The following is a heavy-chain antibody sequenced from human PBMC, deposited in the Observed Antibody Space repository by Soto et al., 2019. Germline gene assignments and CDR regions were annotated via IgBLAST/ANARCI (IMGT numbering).Heavy chain of an antibody. D-gene: IGHD2-15*01. CDR2: IHHSGSN. J-gene: IGHJ6*03. Sequence: QVPLQESGPGLVNPSGTLSLTCAVSGASITISNWWSWVRQTPGQGLVWIGPIHHSGSNNYSPSPPSRVTIPVEKSSNLFPRKMSSGTAADTAVDDCAGRGYYFYMDVWGKGTTVTVSS. V-gene: IGHV4-4*02. CDR1: GASITISNW. CDR3: AGRGYYFYMDV.